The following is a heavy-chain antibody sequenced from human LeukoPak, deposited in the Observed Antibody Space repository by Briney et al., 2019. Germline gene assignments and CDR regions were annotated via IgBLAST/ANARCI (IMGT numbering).Heavy chain of an antibody. CDR2: ISGSGGST. CDR3: AKYYYGSGSPWIDAFDI. V-gene: IGHV3-23*01. J-gene: IGHJ3*02. Sequence: PGGSLRLSCAASGFTFSSYAMSWVRQAPGKGLEWVSAISGSGGSTYYADSVKGRFTISRDNSKNTLYPQMNSLRAEDTAVYYCAKYYYGSGSPWIDAFDIWGQGTMVTVSS. CDR1: GFTFSSYA. D-gene: IGHD3-10*01.